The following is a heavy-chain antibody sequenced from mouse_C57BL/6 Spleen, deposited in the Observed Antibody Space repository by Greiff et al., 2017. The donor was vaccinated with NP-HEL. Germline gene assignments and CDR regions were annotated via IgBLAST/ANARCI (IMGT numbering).Heavy chain of an antibody. J-gene: IGHJ3*01. CDR2: ISSGGDYI. Sequence: EVKLMESGEGLVKPGGSLKLSCAASGFTFSSYAMSWVRQTPEKRLEWVAYISSGGDYIYYADTVKGRFTISRDNARNTLYLQMSSLKSEDTAMYYCTRVPSYYGSSYDWFAYWGQGTLVTVSA. V-gene: IGHV5-9-1*02. CDR1: GFTFSSYA. D-gene: IGHD1-1*01. CDR3: TRVPSYYGSSYDWFAY.